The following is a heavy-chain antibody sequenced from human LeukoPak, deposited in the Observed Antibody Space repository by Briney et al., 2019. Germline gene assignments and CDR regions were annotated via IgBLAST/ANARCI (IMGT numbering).Heavy chain of an antibody. Sequence: GGSLRLSCAASGFTFGVSTMHWVRQASGKGLEWVGRIRTKANTYATAYSASVNGRFTISRDDSKNTAYLQMNSLKTEDTAVYYCAVSGIASDAFDVWGQGTMVTVSS. CDR3: AVSGIASDAFDV. CDR2: IRTKANTYAT. V-gene: IGHV3-73*01. D-gene: IGHD2-21*01. J-gene: IGHJ3*01. CDR1: GFTFGVST.